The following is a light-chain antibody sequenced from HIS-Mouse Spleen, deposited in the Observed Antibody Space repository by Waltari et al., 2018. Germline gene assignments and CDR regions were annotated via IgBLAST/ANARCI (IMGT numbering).Light chain of an antibody. J-gene: IGKJ1*01. CDR2: DAS. CDR3: QQRGNWPWT. V-gene: IGKV3-11*01. Sequence: EIVLTQSPATLSLSPGERATLSCRASQSVSSYLAWYQQKPGQAPRILIYDASNRATGIPARFSGSGSGTDFTLTISSLGPEDFAVYYCQQRGNWPWTFGQGTKVEIK. CDR1: QSVSSY.